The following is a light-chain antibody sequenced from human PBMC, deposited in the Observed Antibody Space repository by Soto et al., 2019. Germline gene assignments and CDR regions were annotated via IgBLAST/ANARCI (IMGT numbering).Light chain of an antibody. CDR3: CSYASSSSYV. J-gene: IGLJ1*01. CDR2: EGP. CDR1: TSDVGGYNL. Sequence: QSVLTQPASVCGAPGQSITISCSGTTSDVGGYNLVSWYQQHTAKAPNLLIYEGPQRPSGVSSRFSGHKSGNTASLTISGLQAEDEADYYCCSYASSSSYVFGTGTKVTVL. V-gene: IGLV2-23*01.